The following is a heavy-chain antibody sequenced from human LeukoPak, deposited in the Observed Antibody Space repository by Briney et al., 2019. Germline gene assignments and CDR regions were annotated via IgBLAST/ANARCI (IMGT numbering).Heavy chain of an antibody. V-gene: IGHV1-24*01. Sequence: ASVKVSCKVSGYTLTELSMHWVRQAPGKGLEWMGGFDPEDGETIYAQKFQGRVTMTEDTSTDTAYMELSSLRSEDTAVYYCARDQVDSSGYYSPWMSHYYYYGMDVWGQGTTVTVSS. D-gene: IGHD3-22*01. CDR3: ARDQVDSSGYYSPWMSHYYYYGMDV. CDR2: FDPEDGET. J-gene: IGHJ6*02. CDR1: GYTLTELS.